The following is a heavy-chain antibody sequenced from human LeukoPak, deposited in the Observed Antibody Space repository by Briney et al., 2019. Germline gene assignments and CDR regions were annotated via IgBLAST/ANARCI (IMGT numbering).Heavy chain of an antibody. CDR1: GGSINNDY. J-gene: IGHJ2*01. CDR3: ARRRAVAGTWYFDL. Sequence: SETLSLTCTVSGGSINNDYWSCIRQPPGNGLEWIGYMYYSGSTNYNPSLKSRVTISVDTSKNQFSLKLSSVTAADTAVYYCARRRAVAGTWYFDLWGRGTLVTVSS. D-gene: IGHD6-19*01. V-gene: IGHV4-59*12. CDR2: MYYSGST.